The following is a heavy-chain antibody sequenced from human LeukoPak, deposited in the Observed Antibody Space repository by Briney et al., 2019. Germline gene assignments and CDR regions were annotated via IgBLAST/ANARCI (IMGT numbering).Heavy chain of an antibody. CDR2: INHSGST. V-gene: IGHV4-34*01. CDR1: GGSFSGYY. J-gene: IGHJ6*04. Sequence: SETLSLTCAVYGGSFSGYYWSWIRQPPGKGLEWIGEINHSGSTNYNPSLKSRVTISVDTSKNQFSLKLSSVTAADTAVYFCARGGRIRRGMDVWGKGTTVTVSS. D-gene: IGHD2-15*01. CDR3: ARGGRIRRGMDV.